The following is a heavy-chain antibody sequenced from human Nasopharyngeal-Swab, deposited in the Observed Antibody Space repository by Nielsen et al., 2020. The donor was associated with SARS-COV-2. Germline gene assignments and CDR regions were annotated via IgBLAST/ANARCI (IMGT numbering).Heavy chain of an antibody. CDR3: ARATTEAAGVYYYYGMDV. Sequence: WVRQAPGQGLEWMGWTNTNTGNPTYAQGFTGRFVFSLDTSVSTAYLQISSLKAEDTAVYYCARATTEAAGVYYYYGMDVWGQGTTVTVSS. CDR2: TNTNTGNP. J-gene: IGHJ6*02. V-gene: IGHV7-4-1*02. D-gene: IGHD6-13*01.